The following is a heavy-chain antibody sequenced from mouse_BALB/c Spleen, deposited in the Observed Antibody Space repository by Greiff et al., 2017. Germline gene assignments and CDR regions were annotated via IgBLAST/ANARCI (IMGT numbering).Heavy chain of an antibody. J-gene: IGHJ3*01. CDR3: ARDRTTAPFAY. Sequence: VQLQESGPGLVAPSQSLSITCTVSGFSLTSYGVHWVRQPPGKGLEWLGVIWAGGSTNYNSALMSRLSISKDNSKSQVFLKMNSLQTDDTAMYYCARDRTTAPFAYWGQGTLVTVSA. D-gene: IGHD1-2*01. CDR1: GFSLTSYG. V-gene: IGHV2-9*02. CDR2: IWAGGST.